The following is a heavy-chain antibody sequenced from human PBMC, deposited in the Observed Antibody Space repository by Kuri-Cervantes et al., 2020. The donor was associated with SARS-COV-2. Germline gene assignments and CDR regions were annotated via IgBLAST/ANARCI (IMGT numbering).Heavy chain of an antibody. CDR1: GFTFSNAW. D-gene: IGHD3-22*01. V-gene: IGHV3-15*01. CDR2: IKSKTDGGTT. CDR3: TEVDYYDSSGYVG. J-gene: IGHJ4*02. Sequence: LSLTCAASGFTFSNAWMSWVRQAPGKGLEWVGRIKSKTDGGTTDYAAPVKGSFTISRDDSKNTLYLQMNSLKTEDTAVYYCTEVDYYDSSGYVGWGQGTLVTVSS.